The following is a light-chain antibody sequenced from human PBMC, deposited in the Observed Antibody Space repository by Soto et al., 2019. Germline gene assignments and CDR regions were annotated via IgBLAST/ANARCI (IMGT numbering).Light chain of an antibody. J-gene: IGKJ1*01. V-gene: IGKV3-20*01. CDR3: QQYGSSGT. Sequence: TQSTGTLSLSPGATATPSCRSSQSLTRNLAWYQHKPGQSPRLLIYGGSARATGIPARFSGSGSGTDFTLTISRLEPEDFAVYYCQQYGSSGTFGQGTKVDIK. CDR1: QSLTRN. CDR2: GGS.